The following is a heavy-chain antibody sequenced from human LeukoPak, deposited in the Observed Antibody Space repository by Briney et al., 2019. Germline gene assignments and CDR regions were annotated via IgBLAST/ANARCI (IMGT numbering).Heavy chain of an antibody. J-gene: IGHJ4*02. CDR1: GFTFRDYY. CDR2: ISSSGSTM. D-gene: IGHD3-22*01. V-gene: IGHV3-11*01. Sequence: GGSLRLSCEASGFTFRDYYTSWIRQAPGQGLEWVSYISSSGSTMYFADSVKGRFTISRDNAKNSLYLQMNSLRAEDTAVYYCARHRTYFYDSNAYYLDYWGQGTLVTVSS. CDR3: ARHRTYFYDSNAYYLDY.